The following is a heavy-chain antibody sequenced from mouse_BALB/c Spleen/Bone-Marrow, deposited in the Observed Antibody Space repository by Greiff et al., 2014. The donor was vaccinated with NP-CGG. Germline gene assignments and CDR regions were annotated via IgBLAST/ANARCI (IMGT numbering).Heavy chain of an antibody. Sequence: QVQLQQSGAELAKPGASVKMSCKASGYTFTSYWMHWVKQRPGQGLEWIGYINPSTGYTDYNQKFKDKATLTADKSSSTAYMQLSSLTSEDSVAYYCARRLNWDWFAYWGQGTLVTVSA. CDR3: ARRLNWDWFAY. J-gene: IGHJ3*01. CDR2: INPSTGYT. CDR1: GYTFTSYW. V-gene: IGHV1-7*01. D-gene: IGHD4-1*01.